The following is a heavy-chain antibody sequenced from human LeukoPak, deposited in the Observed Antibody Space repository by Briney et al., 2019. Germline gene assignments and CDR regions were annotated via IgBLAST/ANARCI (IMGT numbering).Heavy chain of an antibody. CDR3: ATRVGLTRYWYFDL. CDR2: IWYDGSYK. Sequence: PGGSLRLSCAASGFNFSASGMHWVRQSPGKGLEWVALIWYDGSYKYSADSVKGRFTISRDNSKNTLYLQMNSLRVEDTAVYYCATRVGLTRYWYFDLWGRGTLVTVSS. V-gene: IGHV3-30*02. J-gene: IGHJ2*01. CDR1: GFNFSASG.